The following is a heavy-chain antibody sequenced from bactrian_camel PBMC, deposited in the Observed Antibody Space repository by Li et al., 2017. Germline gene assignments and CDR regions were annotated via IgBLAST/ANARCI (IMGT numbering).Heavy chain of an antibody. CDR2: IYAGGGRP. J-gene: IGHJ6*01. Sequence: HVQLVESGGGSVEAGGSLNISCVASGVTRNAYCIGWFRQVPGKEREGVASIYAGGGRPHYDDSVKGRFAISRDNSKNMLYLQMNSLKSEDTALYYCTLTYATRADFGYWGQGTQVTVS. V-gene: IGHV3S63*01. CDR3: TLTYATRADFGY. CDR1: GVTRNAYC. D-gene: IGHD1*01.